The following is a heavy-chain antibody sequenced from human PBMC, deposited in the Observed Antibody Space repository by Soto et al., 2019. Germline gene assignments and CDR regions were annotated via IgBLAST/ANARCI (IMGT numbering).Heavy chain of an antibody. CDR1: GFTFSSYA. D-gene: IGHD1-26*01. J-gene: IGHJ6*02. Sequence: EVQLLESGGGLVQPGGSLRLSCAASGFTFSSYAMSWVRQAPGKGLEWVSAISGSGGSTYYADSVKGRFTISRDNSKNTLYVQMNSLRAEDTAVYYCAKGAWRVGAIGGYYYYGMDVWGQGTTVTVSS. V-gene: IGHV3-23*01. CDR3: AKGAWRVGAIGGYYYYGMDV. CDR2: ISGSGGST.